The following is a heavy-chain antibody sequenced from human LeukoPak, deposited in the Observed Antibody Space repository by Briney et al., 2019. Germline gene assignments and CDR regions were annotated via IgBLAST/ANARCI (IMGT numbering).Heavy chain of an antibody. CDR2: ISAYNGNT. CDR1: GYTFTSYG. CDR3: ARDGEGGNYFWGSFRYPKSLLDY. J-gene: IGHJ4*02. Sequence: ASVKVSCKASGYTFTSYGISWVRQAPGQGLEWMGWISAYNGNTNYAQKLQGRVTMTTDTSTSTAYMELRSLRSDDTAVYYCARDGEGGNYFWGSFRYPKSLLDYWGREPWSPSPQ. D-gene: IGHD3-16*02. V-gene: IGHV1-18*01.